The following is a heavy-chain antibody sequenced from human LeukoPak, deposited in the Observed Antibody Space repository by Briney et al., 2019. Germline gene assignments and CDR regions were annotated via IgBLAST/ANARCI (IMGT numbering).Heavy chain of an antibody. J-gene: IGHJ6*02. CDR1: GGSISSSSYY. V-gene: IGHV4-39*07. D-gene: IGHD2-2*01. Sequence: SETLSLTCTVSGGSISSSSYYWGWIRQPPGKGLEWIGSIYYSGSTYYNPSLKSRVTISVDTSKNQFSLKLSSVTAADTAVYYCARGQPHLRRMDVWGQGTTVTVSS. CDR2: IYYSGST. CDR3: ARGQPHLRRMDV.